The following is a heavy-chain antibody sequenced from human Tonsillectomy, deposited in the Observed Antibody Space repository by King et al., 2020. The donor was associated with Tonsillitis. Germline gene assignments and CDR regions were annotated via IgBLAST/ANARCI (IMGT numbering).Heavy chain of an antibody. D-gene: IGHD2-15*01. V-gene: IGHV3-33*05. CDR3: ANLLIDSLDI. CDR2: ISHDGCNK. CDR1: GFTFSHYG. Sequence: VQLVESGGGVVQPGGSLRISCAASGFTFSHYGMHWVRQAPGKGLECVATISHDGCNKYYADSVKGRFTISRGNSKNTLYLQMSSLRAEDTAVYYCANLLIDSLDIWGQGTTVTVSS. J-gene: IGHJ3*02.